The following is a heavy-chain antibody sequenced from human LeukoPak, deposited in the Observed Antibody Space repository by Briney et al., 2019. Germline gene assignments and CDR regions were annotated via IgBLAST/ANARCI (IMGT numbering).Heavy chain of an antibody. CDR1: GFAFSNYA. CDR3: AKGSRDSRPYYFDF. V-gene: IGHV3-23*01. CDR2: ISGVNT. Sequence: GGSLRLSCATSGFAFSNYAMSWFRQAPGKGLEWVSGISGVNTYYADSVKGRFTISRDNSKNTLYLQMNSLRAEDMAVYYCAKGSRDSRPYYFDFWGQGTLVTVSS. D-gene: IGHD3-10*01. J-gene: IGHJ4*02.